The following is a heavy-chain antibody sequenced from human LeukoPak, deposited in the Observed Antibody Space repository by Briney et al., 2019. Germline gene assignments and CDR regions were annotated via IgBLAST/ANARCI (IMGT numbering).Heavy chain of an antibody. Sequence: GASVKVSCKASGFTFTSSAMQWVRQARGQRLEWIGWIVVGSGNTNYAQKFRERVTITRDMSTSTAYVELSSLRSEDTAVYYCAAYRPRGSSWYGDAFDIWGQGTMVTVSS. CDR2: IVVGSGNT. J-gene: IGHJ3*02. CDR3: AAYRPRGSSWYGDAFDI. CDR1: GFTFTSSA. D-gene: IGHD6-13*01. V-gene: IGHV1-58*02.